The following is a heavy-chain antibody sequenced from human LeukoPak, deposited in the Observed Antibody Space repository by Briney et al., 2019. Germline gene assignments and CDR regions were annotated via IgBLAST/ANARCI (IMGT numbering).Heavy chain of an antibody. CDR2: INHSGST. J-gene: IGHJ6*02. Sequence: SETLSLTCAVYGGSFSGYYWSWIRQPPGKGLEWIGEINHSGSTNYNPTLKSRVTISVDTSKNQFSLKLSSVTAADTAVYYCARGLGAAAGYYYYGMDVWGQGTTVTVSS. D-gene: IGHD6-13*01. CDR1: GGSFSGYY. CDR3: ARGLGAAAGYYYYGMDV. V-gene: IGHV4-34*01.